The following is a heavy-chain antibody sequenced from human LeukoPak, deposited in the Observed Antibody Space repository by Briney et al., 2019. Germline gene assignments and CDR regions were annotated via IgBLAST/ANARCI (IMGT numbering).Heavy chain of an antibody. D-gene: IGHD2-2*01. CDR1: GFTFSSYG. J-gene: IGHJ6*02. Sequence: PGGSLRLSCAASGFTFSSYGMHWVRQAPGKGLEWVAFIRYDGSNKYYADSVKGRFTISRDNSKNTLYLQMDSLRAVDTAVYYCAKDPWNLGYCSSTSCYVRDRNYYGMDVWGQGTTVTVSS. CDR2: IRYDGSNK. CDR3: AKDPWNLGYCSSTSCYVRDRNYYGMDV. V-gene: IGHV3-30*02.